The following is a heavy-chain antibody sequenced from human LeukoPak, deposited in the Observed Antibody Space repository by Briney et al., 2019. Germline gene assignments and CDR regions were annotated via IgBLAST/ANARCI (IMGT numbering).Heavy chain of an antibody. J-gene: IGHJ4*02. V-gene: IGHV3-23*01. CDR1: GFNISTFA. D-gene: IGHD2-8*02. Sequence: GGSLRLSCAASGFNISTFAMIWVRQPPGKGLEWVSSIFPSGGEIHYADSVRGRFTISRDNSKSTLSLQMNSLRAEDTAIYYCATYRQVLLPFESWGQGTLVTVSS. CDR3: ATYRQVLLPFES. CDR2: IFPSGGEI.